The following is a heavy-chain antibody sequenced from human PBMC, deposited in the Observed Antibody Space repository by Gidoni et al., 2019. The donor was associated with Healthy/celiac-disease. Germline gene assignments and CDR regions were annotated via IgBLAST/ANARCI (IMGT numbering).Heavy chain of an antibody. Sequence: EVQLVQSGAEVKKPGESLKISCKGSGYSFTSYWIGWVRQMPGKGLEWMGIIYPGDSDTRYSPSFQGQVTISADKSISTAYLQWSSLKASDTAMYYCARTTGVLAYCGGDCYFFGFWGQGTLVTVSS. CDR3: ARTTGVLAYCGGDCYFFGF. V-gene: IGHV5-51*01. CDR1: GYSFTSYW. CDR2: IYPGDSDT. D-gene: IGHD2-21*01. J-gene: IGHJ4*02.